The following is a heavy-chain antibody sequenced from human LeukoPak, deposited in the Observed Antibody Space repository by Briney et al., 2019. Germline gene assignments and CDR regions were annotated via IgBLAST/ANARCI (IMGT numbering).Heavy chain of an antibody. CDR3: AKDQGRYDFWSGYLYYYYYMDV. CDR1: GFAFSSYA. Sequence: GGSLRLACAASGFAFSSYAMSWVSQAPGKGLEWVSAISGSGGSTYYADSVKGRFTISRDNSKNTLYLQMNSLRAEDTAVYYCAKDQGRYDFWSGYLYYYYYMDVWGKGTTVTISS. D-gene: IGHD3-3*01. CDR2: ISGSGGST. J-gene: IGHJ6*03. V-gene: IGHV3-23*01.